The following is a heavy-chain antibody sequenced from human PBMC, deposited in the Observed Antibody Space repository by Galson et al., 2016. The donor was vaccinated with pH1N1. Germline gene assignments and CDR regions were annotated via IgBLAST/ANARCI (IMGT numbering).Heavy chain of an antibody. CDR3: ARVFLDGLSGHSTGVFDY. D-gene: IGHD2-2*01. CDR2: INHSGSA. V-gene: IGHV4-34*01. J-gene: IGHJ4*02. CDR1: GGSFSDSS. Sequence: SETLSLTCAVYGGSFSDSSWGWIRQPPGKGLEWIGEINHSGSANYNASLRSRVTISIDTSKTQFSLNLHSVTAADTAVYYCARVFLDGLSGHSTGVFDYWGQGTLVAVSS.